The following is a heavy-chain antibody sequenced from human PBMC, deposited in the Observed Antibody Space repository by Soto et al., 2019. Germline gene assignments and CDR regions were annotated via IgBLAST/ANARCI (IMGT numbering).Heavy chain of an antibody. CDR1: GGSISSGGYY. J-gene: IGHJ3*02. CDR2: IYYSGST. Sequence: SETLSLTCTVSGGSISSGGYYWSWIRQHPGKGLEWIGYIYYSGSTYYSPSLKGRFTLSVDTSKIQFSLKLSFVTAADTAFFYCARATRMGWGIYRGVFDIWGQGKMVTV. V-gene: IGHV4-31*03. CDR3: ARATRMGWGIYRGVFDI. D-gene: IGHD3-16*01.